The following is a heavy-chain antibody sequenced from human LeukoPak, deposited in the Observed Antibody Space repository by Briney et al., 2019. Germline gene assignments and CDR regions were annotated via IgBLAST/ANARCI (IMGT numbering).Heavy chain of an antibody. V-gene: IGHV4-39*01. CDR2: IYYSGST. CDR1: GGSISSSSYY. CDR3: ARHGYCSGGSCYSGWFDP. J-gene: IGHJ5*02. Sequence: SETLSLTCTVSGGSISSSSYYWGWIRQPPGKGLEWIGSIYYSGSTYYNPSLKSRVTMSVDTSKNQFSLKLSSVTAADTAVYYCARHGYCSGGSCYSGWFDPWGQGSLVTVFS. D-gene: IGHD2-15*01.